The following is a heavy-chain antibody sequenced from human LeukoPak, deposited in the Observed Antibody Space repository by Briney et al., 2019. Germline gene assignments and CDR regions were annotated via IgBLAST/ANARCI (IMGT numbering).Heavy chain of an antibody. CDR3: ARGSQTNYYYMDV. Sequence: SETLSLICAVYGGSFSGYYWSWIRQPPGKGLEWIGEINHSGSTNYNPSLKSRVTISVDTSKNQFSLKLSSVTAADTAVYYCARGSQTNYYYMDVWGKGTTVTVSS. V-gene: IGHV4-34*01. CDR1: GGSFSGYY. J-gene: IGHJ6*03. D-gene: IGHD1/OR15-1a*01. CDR2: INHSGST.